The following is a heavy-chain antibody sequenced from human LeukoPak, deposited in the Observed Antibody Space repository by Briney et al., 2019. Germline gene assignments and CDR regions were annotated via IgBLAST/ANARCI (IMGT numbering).Heavy chain of an antibody. CDR1: GFTFSSYA. Sequence: GGSLRLSCAASGFTFSSYAMHWVRQAPGKGLEWVAVISYDGSNKYYADSVKGRFTIPRDNSKNTLYLQMNSLRAEDTAVYYCARDIIVVVPAATYYYYYGMDVWGQGTTVTVSS. J-gene: IGHJ6*02. V-gene: IGHV3-30-3*01. CDR3: ARDIIVVVPAATYYYYYGMDV. CDR2: ISYDGSNK. D-gene: IGHD2-2*01.